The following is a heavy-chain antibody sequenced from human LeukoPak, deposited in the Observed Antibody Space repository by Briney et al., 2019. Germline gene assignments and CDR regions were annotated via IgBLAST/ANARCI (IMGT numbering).Heavy chain of an antibody. Sequence: ASVKVSCKASGYTFSTYYMHWVRQAPGQGLEWMGIINPSAGSTTYAQKFQGRVTMTRDTSTSTVYMDLSSLTSEDSAMYYCARDYYGSGSSDYWGQGTLVSVSS. CDR2: INPSAGST. J-gene: IGHJ4*02. CDR1: GYTFSTYY. V-gene: IGHV1-46*01. CDR3: ARDYYGSGSSDY. D-gene: IGHD3-10*01.